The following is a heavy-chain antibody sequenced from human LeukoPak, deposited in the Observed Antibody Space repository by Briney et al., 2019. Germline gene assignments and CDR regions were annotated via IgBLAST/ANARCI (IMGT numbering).Heavy chain of an antibody. D-gene: IGHD6-6*01. V-gene: IGHV3-48*01. CDR3: ARYRSSPIKAFDT. J-gene: IGHJ3*02. CDR2: ISSSSSTI. Sequence: PGGSLRLSCAASGFTFSSYSMNWVRQAPGKGLEWVSYISSSSSTIYYADSVKGRFTISRDNAKNSLYLQMNSLRAEDTAVYFCARYRSSPIKAFDTWGQGTMVTAS. CDR1: GFTFSSYS.